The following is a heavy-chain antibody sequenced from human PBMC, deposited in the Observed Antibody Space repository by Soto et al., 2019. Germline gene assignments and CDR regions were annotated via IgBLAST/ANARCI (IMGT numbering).Heavy chain of an antibody. CDR2: IYQSGTT. CDR1: GASISSYY. V-gene: IGHV4-59*01. Sequence: PSETLSLTCTVSGASISSYYWIWIRQSPGGGLEWIGYIYQSGTTLYNPSLKSRVTISGDTSKNQFSLRLNSVTAADTAVYFCARADAFDVWGQGTVVTVSS. J-gene: IGHJ3*01. CDR3: ARADAFDV.